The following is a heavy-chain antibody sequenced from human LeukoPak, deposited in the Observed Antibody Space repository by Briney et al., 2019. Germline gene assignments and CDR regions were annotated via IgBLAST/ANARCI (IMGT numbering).Heavy chain of an antibody. V-gene: IGHV3-53*05. J-gene: IGHJ4*02. CDR2: IYSDGST. CDR1: GFTVSDNY. Sequence: GGSLRLSCAASGFTVSDNYMSWVRQAPGKGLEWVSVIYSDGSTYYADSVKGRFTISRDNAKNSLYLQMNSLRAEDTALYYCAKDIRAYSSTSFDYWGQGTLVTVSS. CDR3: AKDIRAYSSTSFDY. D-gene: IGHD6-13*01.